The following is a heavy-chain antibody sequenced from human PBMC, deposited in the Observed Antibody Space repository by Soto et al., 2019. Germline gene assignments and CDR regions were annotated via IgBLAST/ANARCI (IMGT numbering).Heavy chain of an antibody. CDR2: IKTKADGGAT. J-gene: IGHJ6*03. CDR1: GFTFSNAY. Sequence: EVQLVESGGGLVKPGGSLRLSCAASGFTFSNAYMNWVRQAPGKGLAWVGRIKTKADGGATDYAAPVRDRLTISRDDSKNTLYQQMNSLKTADTAVYYCTTAAGTQYYYYYNLDVWGQGATVAVSS. D-gene: IGHD1-1*01. CDR3: TTAAGTQYYYYYNLDV. V-gene: IGHV3-15*07.